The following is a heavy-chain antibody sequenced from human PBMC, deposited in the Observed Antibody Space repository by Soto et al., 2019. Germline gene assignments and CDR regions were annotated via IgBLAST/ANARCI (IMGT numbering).Heavy chain of an antibody. Sequence: EVQLVESGGGLVQPGGSLRLSCAASGFTVSSNYMSWVRQAPGKGLEWVSIIYSGGGTYYADSVKGRFTISRDSSKNTLYLQMNNLRAEDRAVYYCARDFRRFGELLGDYWGQGTLVTVSS. CDR3: ARDFRRFGELLGDY. J-gene: IGHJ4*02. CDR1: GFTVSSNY. CDR2: IYSGGGT. D-gene: IGHD3-10*01. V-gene: IGHV3-66*01.